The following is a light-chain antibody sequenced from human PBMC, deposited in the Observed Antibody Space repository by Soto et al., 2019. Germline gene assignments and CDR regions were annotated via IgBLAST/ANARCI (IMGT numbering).Light chain of an antibody. CDR2: WAS. CDR1: QSVLYSSNNKNY. V-gene: IGKV4-1*01. J-gene: IGKJ1*01. Sequence: DIVMTQSPDSLAVSLGERATINCKSSQSVLYSSNNKNYLAWYQQKPGQPPKLLIYWASTRESGVPDRFSGNGSGTEFTLTISSLQAEDVAVYYCQQYYSTPPTFGQGTKVEIK. CDR3: QQYYSTPPT.